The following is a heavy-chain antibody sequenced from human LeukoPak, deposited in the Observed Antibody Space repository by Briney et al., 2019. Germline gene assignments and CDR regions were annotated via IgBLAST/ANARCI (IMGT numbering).Heavy chain of an antibody. J-gene: IGHJ4*02. CDR2: IKQDGSEK. CDR1: GFTFSSYW. CDR3: AREGIAVAVCLNY. V-gene: IGHV3-7*03. Sequence: GGSLRLSCAASGFTFSSYWMSWVRQAPGKGLEWVANIKQDGSEKYYVDSVKGRFTISRDNAKNSLYLQMNSLRAEDTAVYYCAREGIAVAVCLNYWGQGTLVTVSP. D-gene: IGHD6-19*01.